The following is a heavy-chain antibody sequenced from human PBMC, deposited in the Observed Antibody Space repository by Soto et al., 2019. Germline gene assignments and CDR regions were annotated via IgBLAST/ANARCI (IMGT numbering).Heavy chain of an antibody. CDR1: GFTFSSYW. J-gene: IGHJ4*02. Sequence: EVQLVESGGGLVQPGGSLRLSCAASGFTFSSYWMHWVRQAPGKGLVWVSRINSDGSSTSYADSVKGRFTISRDNAKNTLYLQMNSLRAEDTAVYYCARDPTRYGDYEDNFDYWGQGTLVTVSS. V-gene: IGHV3-74*01. CDR3: ARDPTRYGDYEDNFDY. CDR2: INSDGSST. D-gene: IGHD4-17*01.